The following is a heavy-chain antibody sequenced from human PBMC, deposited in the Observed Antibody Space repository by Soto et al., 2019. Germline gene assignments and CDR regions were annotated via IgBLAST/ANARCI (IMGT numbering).Heavy chain of an antibody. CDR1: GYPVTAYY. D-gene: IGHD3-3*01. Sequence: QLHLVQSGAVVKKPGASVTVSCSASGYPVTAYYMHWVRQAPGRGLEWMGGINPATGAAKYTQTFEGRVTMTRDTSTSTVFRELSGLTSEDPAVFYRARGGGVGVAGSAAFDMWGQGTLVTVSS. CDR2: INPATGAA. CDR3: ARGGGVGVAGSAAFDM. J-gene: IGHJ3*02. V-gene: IGHV1-2*02.